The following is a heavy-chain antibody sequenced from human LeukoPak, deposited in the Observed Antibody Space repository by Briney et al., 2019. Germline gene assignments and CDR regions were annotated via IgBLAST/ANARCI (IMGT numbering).Heavy chain of an antibody. Sequence: GGSLRLSCAASGFTFSNYWMSWVRQASGKGLEWVANIKQDGSEKYYVDSVKGRFTISRDNAKNSLYLQMNSLRAEDTAVYYCARDGGRQCLHGDYGMDVWGQGTTVTVSS. D-gene: IGHD2-15*01. CDR3: ARDGGRQCLHGDYGMDV. V-gene: IGHV3-7*04. CDR1: GFTFSNYW. CDR2: IKQDGSEK. J-gene: IGHJ6*02.